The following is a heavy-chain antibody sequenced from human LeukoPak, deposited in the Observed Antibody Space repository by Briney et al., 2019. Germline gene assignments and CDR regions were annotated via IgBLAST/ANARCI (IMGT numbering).Heavy chain of an antibody. J-gene: IGHJ6*02. Sequence: PGGSLRLSCAASGFTFDDYAMHWVRQAPGKGLEWVPGISWNSGSIGYADSVKGRFTISRDNAKNSLYLQMNSLRAEDTALYYCAKEIVAASDYYYYYGMDVWGQGTTVTVSS. CDR3: AKEIVAASDYYYYYGMDV. D-gene: IGHD5-12*01. CDR1: GFTFDDYA. V-gene: IGHV3-9*01. CDR2: ISWNSGSI.